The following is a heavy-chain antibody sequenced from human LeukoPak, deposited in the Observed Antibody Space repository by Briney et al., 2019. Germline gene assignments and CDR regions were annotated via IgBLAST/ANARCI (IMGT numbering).Heavy chain of an antibody. CDR3: ASGRLGHCSRTNCYDDDFDI. CDR2: IHYSGST. J-gene: IGHJ3*02. Sequence: SETLSLTCTVSGGSITNYYWGWIRQPPGTGQEWVGSIHYSGSTYNNPFHSSRVTISVATTKHLFSLKLSSVTAADTAFYYCASGRLGHCSRTNCYDDDFDIWGQGTMVTVSS. V-gene: IGHV4-39*01. CDR1: GGSITNYY. D-gene: IGHD2-2*01.